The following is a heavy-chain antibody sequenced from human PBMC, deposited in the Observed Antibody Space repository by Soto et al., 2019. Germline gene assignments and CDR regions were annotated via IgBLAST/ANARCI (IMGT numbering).Heavy chain of an antibody. CDR2: ISGSGGST. V-gene: IGHV3-23*01. D-gene: IGHD3-3*01. CDR1: GFTFSSYA. J-gene: IGHJ6*03. Sequence: GGSLRLSCAASGFTFSSYAMSWVRQAPGKGLEWVSAISGSGGSTYYADSVKGRFTISRDNSKNTLYLQMNSLRAEDTAVYYCAKDWDWWDFWSGYIRGPNPSYYMDVWGKGTTVTVSS. CDR3: AKDWDWWDFWSGYIRGPNPSYYMDV.